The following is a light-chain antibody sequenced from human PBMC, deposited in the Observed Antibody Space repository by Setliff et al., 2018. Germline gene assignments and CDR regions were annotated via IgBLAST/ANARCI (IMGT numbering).Light chain of an antibody. V-gene: IGLV2-8*01. Sequence: QSVLTQPPSASGSPRQSVTISCTGTSSDVGGYNYVSWYQQHPGKAPKLMIYEVSKRPSGVPDRFSGSKSGNTASLTVSGLQAEDEADYYCSSYAGSLYVFGTGTKV. J-gene: IGLJ1*01. CDR2: EVS. CDR1: SSDVGGYNY. CDR3: SSYAGSLYV.